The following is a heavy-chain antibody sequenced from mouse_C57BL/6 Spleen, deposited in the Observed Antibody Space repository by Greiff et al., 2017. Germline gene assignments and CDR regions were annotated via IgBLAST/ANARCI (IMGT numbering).Heavy chain of an antibody. V-gene: IGHV1-64*01. D-gene: IGHD4-1*01. Sequence: QVQLQQPGAELVKPGASVKLSCKASGYTFTSYWMHWVKQRPGQGLEWIGMIHPNSGSTNYNEKFKSKATLTVDKSSSTAYMQLSSLTSEDSAVYYCARRVGRGNYFDYWGQGTTLTVSS. CDR2: IHPNSGST. CDR3: ARRVGRGNYFDY. J-gene: IGHJ2*01. CDR1: GYTFTSYW.